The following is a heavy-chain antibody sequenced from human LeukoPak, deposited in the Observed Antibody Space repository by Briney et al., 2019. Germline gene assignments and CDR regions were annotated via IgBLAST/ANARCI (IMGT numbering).Heavy chain of an antibody. Sequence: PSETLSLTCAVYGGSFSGYYWSWIRQPPGKGLEWIGEINHSGSTNYKPSLKSRVTMSVDTSKNQFSLRLSSVTAADTAVYYCARVNSGWLDAFDFWGQGTMVTVSS. D-gene: IGHD6-19*01. CDR3: ARVNSGWLDAFDF. J-gene: IGHJ3*01. CDR1: GGSFSGYY. V-gene: IGHV4-34*01. CDR2: INHSGST.